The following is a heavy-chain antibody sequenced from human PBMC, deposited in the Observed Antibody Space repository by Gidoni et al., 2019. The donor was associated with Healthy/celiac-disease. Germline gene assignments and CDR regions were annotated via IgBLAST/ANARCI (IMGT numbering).Heavy chain of an antibody. CDR3: VQGRSAFDI. V-gene: IGHV3-23*01. CDR2: ISGSGGST. J-gene: IGHJ3*02. Sequence: EVQLLESGGGLVQPGWSLRLACADSGFTFSSYAMSWVRQATGKGLECVSAISGSGGSTYYADAVKGRFTISRDNSKNTLYLQMNSLRAEDTAVYYCVQGRSAFDIWGQGTMVTVSS. CDR1: GFTFSSYA.